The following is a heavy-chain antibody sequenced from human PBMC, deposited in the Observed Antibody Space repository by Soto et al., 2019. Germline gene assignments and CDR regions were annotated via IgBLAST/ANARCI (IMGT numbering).Heavy chain of an antibody. CDR3: AKVTKRAAAGRYEYYKYGMDV. CDR2: ISGSGGSS. J-gene: IGHJ6*02. CDR1: GFAFSTYA. V-gene: IGHV3-23*01. D-gene: IGHD6-13*01. Sequence: EVQLLESGGALEHPGGSLRLSCAAAGFAFSTYAMTWVRQAPGKGLEWVSVISGSGGSSYYAASVKGRFTISRDNSKNTQFLQMNGLRAEDTAVYYCAKVTKRAAAGRYEYYKYGMDVWGQGTTVTVSS.